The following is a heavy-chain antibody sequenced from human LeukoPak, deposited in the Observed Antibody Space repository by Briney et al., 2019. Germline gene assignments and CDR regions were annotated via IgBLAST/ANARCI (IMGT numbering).Heavy chain of an antibody. D-gene: IGHD1-26*01. CDR1: GFTFSSYE. V-gene: IGHV3-48*02. J-gene: IGHJ4*02. CDR2: ISSSSSTI. Sequence: PGGSLRLSCAASGFTFSSYEMKWVRQAPGKGLEWVSYISSSSSTIYYADSVKGRFTISRDNAKNSLYLQMNSLRDEDTAVYYCARRIIVGATTPYFDYWGQGTLVTVSS. CDR3: ARRIIVGATTPYFDY.